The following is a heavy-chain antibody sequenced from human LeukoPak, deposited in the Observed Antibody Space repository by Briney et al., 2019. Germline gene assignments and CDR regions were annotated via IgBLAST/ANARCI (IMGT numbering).Heavy chain of an antibody. CDR1: GFTFSNYW. CDR3: ARDNDRKDDS. D-gene: IGHD3-16*01. CDR2: MNQDGSGK. Sequence: GGSLRLSCAASGFTFSNYWMTWLRQAPGKGLEWVANMNQDGSGKYYVDSVKGRFAISRDNAKNSLYLQMNNLRVEDTAVYYCARDNDRKDDSWGQGTLVTVSS. V-gene: IGHV3-7*01. J-gene: IGHJ5*02.